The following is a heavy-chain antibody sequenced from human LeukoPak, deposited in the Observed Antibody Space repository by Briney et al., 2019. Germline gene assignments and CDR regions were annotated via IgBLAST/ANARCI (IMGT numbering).Heavy chain of an antibody. CDR2: ISGSGGST. CDR1: GFTFSSYA. J-gene: IGHJ5*02. CDR3: AKVPVVTYYYDSSGLSWFDP. V-gene: IGHV3-23*01. D-gene: IGHD3-22*01. Sequence: PGGSLRLSCAASGFTFSSYAMSWVRQAPGKGLEWVSAISGSGGSTYYADSVKGRFTISRDNSKNTLYLQMNSLRAEDTAVYYCAKVPVVTYYYDSSGLSWFDPWSQGTLVTVSS.